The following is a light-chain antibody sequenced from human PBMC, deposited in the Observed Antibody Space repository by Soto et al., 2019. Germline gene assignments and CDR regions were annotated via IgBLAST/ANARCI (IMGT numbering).Light chain of an antibody. CDR2: WAS. J-gene: IGKJ2*01. CDR3: QQYYSTPYT. Sequence: DIVMTQSPDSLAVSLGERATINCKSSQSVLYSSNNKNYLAWYQQKPGQPPKLLIYWASTRESGVPDRFSGSGSVTDFTLTICSLQAEDLAVYSCQQYYSTPYTFGQGTKLEIK. CDR1: QSVLYSSNNKNY. V-gene: IGKV4-1*01.